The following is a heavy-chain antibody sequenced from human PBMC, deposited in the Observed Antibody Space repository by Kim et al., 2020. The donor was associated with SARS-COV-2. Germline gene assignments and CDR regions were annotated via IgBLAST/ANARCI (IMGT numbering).Heavy chain of an antibody. V-gene: IGHV4-34*01. Sequence: SETLSLTCAVYGGSFSGYYWSWIRQPPGKGLEWIGEINHSGSTNYNPSLKSRVTISVDTSKNQFSLKLSSVTAADTAVYYCARGGGLLWFRELPNDYWG. D-gene: IGHD3-10*01. CDR1: GGSFSGYY. CDR3: ARGGGLLWFRELPNDY. CDR2: INHSGST. J-gene: IGHJ4*01.